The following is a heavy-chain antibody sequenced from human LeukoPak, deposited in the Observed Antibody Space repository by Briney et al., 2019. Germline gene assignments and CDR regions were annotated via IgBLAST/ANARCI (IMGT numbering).Heavy chain of an antibody. CDR2: ISYDGSNK. D-gene: IGHD3-22*01. CDR1: GFTFSSYA. Sequence: PGRSLRLSCAASGFTFSSYAMHWGRQAPGKGLEWLAVISYDGSNKYYADSVKGRFTISRDNSKNTLYLQMNRLRAEDTAVYYCARGPVWYDSSGYYPPTGYWGQGTLVTVSS. V-gene: IGHV3-30-3*01. CDR3: ARGPVWYDSSGYYPPTGY. J-gene: IGHJ4*02.